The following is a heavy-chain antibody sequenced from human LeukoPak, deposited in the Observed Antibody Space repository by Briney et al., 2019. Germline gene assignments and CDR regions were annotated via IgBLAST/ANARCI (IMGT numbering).Heavy chain of an antibody. D-gene: IGHD3-22*01. CDR2: IYDSGST. CDR3: ARAYYYDSTKHAFDI. CDR1: GNSISTDYY. J-gene: IGHJ3*02. Sequence: SETLSLTCTVSGNSISTDYYWGWIRQPPGKGLEWIGSIYDSGSTYYNPSLKSRVTISVDTSKNQFSLKLSSVTAADTAVYYCARAYYYDSTKHAFDIWGQGTMVTVSS. V-gene: IGHV4-38-2*02.